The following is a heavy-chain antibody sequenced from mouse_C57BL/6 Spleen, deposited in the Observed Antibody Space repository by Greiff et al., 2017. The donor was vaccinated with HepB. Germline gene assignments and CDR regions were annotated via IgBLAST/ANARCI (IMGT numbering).Heavy chain of an antibody. J-gene: IGHJ2*01. CDR1: GFTFSDYG. Sequence: EVKLVESGGGLVKPGGSLKLSCAASGFTFSDYGMHWVRQAPEKGLEWVAYISSGSSTIYYTDTVKGRFTISRDNAKNNLFLQMTRLRSEDTAMYYWARPVLRYHYFDYWGQCTTLTVSS. CDR3: ARPVLRYHYFDY. D-gene: IGHD1-1*01. CDR2: ISSGSSTI. V-gene: IGHV5-17*01.